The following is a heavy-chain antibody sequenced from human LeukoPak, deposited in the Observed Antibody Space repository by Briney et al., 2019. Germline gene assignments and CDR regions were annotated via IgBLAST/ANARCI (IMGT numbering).Heavy chain of an antibody. J-gene: IGHJ4*02. Sequence: PSETLSLTCTVSGGSISSYYWSWIRQPPGKGLEWIGYIYYSGSTNYNPSLKSRVTISVDTSKNQFSLKLSSVTAADTAVYYCARDRGGAARPLGFDYWGQGTLVTVSS. CDR3: ARDRGGAARPLGFDY. CDR1: GGSISSYY. CDR2: IYYSGST. D-gene: IGHD6-6*01. V-gene: IGHV4-59*01.